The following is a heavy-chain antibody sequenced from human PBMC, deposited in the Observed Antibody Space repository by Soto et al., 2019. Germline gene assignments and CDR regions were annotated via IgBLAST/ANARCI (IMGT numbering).Heavy chain of an antibody. CDR2: IYYSGST. J-gene: IGHJ4*02. V-gene: IGHV4-59*01. CDR3: ARWVAASLGGLDY. CDR1: GGSISSYC. Sequence: SETLSLTCTVSGGSISSYCWSWIRQPPGKGLEWSGYIYYSGSTNYNPTLKIRVTISVDTSKNQFALKLSSVTSADAVVYYCARWVAASLGGLDYWGQGTLVTVSS. D-gene: IGHD2-15*01.